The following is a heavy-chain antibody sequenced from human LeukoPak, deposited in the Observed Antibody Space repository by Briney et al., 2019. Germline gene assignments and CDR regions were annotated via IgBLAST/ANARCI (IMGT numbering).Heavy chain of an antibody. CDR1: GGSFSGYY. CDR2: INHSGST. CDR3: ARWTPPGYGSGSYVKAFDI. D-gene: IGHD3-10*01. Sequence: SETLSLTCRVYGGSFSGYYWGNIPQSPGKGLEWIGEINHSGSTNYNPSLKSRVTISVDTSKDQFSLKLSSVTAADTAVYYCARWTPPGYGSGSYVKAFDIWGQGTMVTASS. J-gene: IGHJ3*02. V-gene: IGHV4-34*01.